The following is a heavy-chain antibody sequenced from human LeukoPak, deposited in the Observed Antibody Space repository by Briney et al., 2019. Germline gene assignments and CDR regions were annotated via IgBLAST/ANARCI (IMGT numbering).Heavy chain of an antibody. CDR2: IYYGGIT. D-gene: IGHD2-15*01. V-gene: IGHV4-39*01. CDR1: GGSISSGGYY. CDR3: ARRGGGSPHFDS. Sequence: SQTLSLTCTVSGGSISSGGYYWSWIRQPPGKGLEWIGSIYYGGITYYNSSLKSRVTISVDTSKNQFSLKLSSVTAADTAVYYCARRGGGSPHFDSWGQGTLVTVSS. J-gene: IGHJ4*02.